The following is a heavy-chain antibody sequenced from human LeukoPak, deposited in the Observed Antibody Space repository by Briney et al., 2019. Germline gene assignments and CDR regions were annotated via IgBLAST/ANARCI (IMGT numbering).Heavy chain of an antibody. J-gene: IGHJ4*02. CDR3: ARDRHSGYDY. Sequence: SETLSLTCTVSGGSLSTYYWNWIRQPPGKGLEWIGYIFYSGNSNCNPSLKSRVTMSVDRSKNQFSLNLTSVTAADTAAYYCARDRHSGYDYWGQGTLVTVSS. CDR2: IFYSGNS. D-gene: IGHD5-12*01. V-gene: IGHV4-59*01. CDR1: GGSLSTYY.